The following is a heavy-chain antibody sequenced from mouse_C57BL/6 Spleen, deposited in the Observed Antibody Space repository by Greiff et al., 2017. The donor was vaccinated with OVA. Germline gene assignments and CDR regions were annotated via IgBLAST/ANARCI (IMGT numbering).Heavy chain of an antibody. CDR3: ARERGSTTVVAHWYFDV. Sequence: VQLKESGPGLVQPSQSLSITCTVSGFSLTSYGVHWVRQSPGKGLEWLGVIWSGGSTDYNAAFISRLSISKDNSKSQVFFKMNSLQADDTAIYYCARERGSTTVVAHWYFDVWGTGTTVTVSS. J-gene: IGHJ1*03. CDR1: GFSLTSYG. CDR2: IWSGGST. V-gene: IGHV2-2*01. D-gene: IGHD1-1*01.